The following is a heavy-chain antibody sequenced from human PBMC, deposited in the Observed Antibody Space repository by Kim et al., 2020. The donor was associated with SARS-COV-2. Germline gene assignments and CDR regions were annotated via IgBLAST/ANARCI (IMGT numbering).Heavy chain of an antibody. Sequence: SYADPVKGRFTISRDNAKNTLYLQMNGLRDEDTAVYYCAKGGGTVVDYWGQGTLVIVSS. V-gene: IGHV3-74*01. J-gene: IGHJ4*02. D-gene: IGHD3-16*01. CDR3: AKGGGTVVDY.